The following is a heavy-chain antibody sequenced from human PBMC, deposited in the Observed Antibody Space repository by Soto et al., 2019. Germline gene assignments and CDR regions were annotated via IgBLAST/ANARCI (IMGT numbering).Heavy chain of an antibody. CDR2: IGGDGGST. J-gene: IGHJ3*02. CDR3: VKDAGSGNGIYVPFDS. CDR1: GFTFSNYA. D-gene: IGHD2-15*01. V-gene: IGHV3-23*01. Sequence: GGSLSLSCAASGFTFSNYAMSWVRQAPGKGLEWVSGIGGDGGSTYYADSVRGRFAVSRDNSKNSLYLQMDSLRAEDTALYYCVKDAGSGNGIYVPFDSWGQGTKVTVSS.